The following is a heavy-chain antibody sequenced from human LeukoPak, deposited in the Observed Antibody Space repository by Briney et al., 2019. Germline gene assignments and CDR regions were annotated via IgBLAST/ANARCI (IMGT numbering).Heavy chain of an antibody. CDR2: IYYSGST. D-gene: IGHD3-10*01. Sequence: SETLSLTCTVSGGSISSYYWSWIRQPPGKGLEWIGYIYYSGSTNYNPSLKSRVTISVDTSKNQFSLKVNSVTAADTAVYYCARGAAVRGVIPSYWYFDLWGRGTLVTVSS. J-gene: IGHJ2*01. V-gene: IGHV4-59*08. CDR3: ARGAAVRGVIPSYWYFDL. CDR1: GGSISSYY.